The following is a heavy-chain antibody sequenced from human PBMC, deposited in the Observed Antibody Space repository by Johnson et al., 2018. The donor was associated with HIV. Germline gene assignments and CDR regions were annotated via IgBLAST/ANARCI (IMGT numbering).Heavy chain of an antibody. D-gene: IGHD1-20*01. CDR3: ARRITGTSVAFDI. CDR2: IWYDGSNT. V-gene: IGHV3-33*01. J-gene: IGHJ3*02. CDR1: GFTFNSYD. Sequence: QVQLVESGGGVVQPGRSLRLPCAASGFTFNSYDMHWVRQAPGKGLEWVAVIWYDGSNTFYADSVKGRFTISRDSSKDTLSLQMNSLRAEDTALYYCARRITGTSVAFDIWGQGTMVTVSS.